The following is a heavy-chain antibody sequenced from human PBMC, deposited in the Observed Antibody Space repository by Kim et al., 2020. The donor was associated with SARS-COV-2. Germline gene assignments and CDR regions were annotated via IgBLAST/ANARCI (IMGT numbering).Heavy chain of an antibody. V-gene: IGHV1-3*01. J-gene: IGHJ5*02. CDR2: INAGNGNT. CDR1: GYTFTSYA. D-gene: IGHD2-15*01. CDR3: ARDPCSGGICYVGWFDP. Sequence: ASVKVSCKASGYTFTSYAMHWVRQAPGQRLEWMGWINAGNGNTKYSQKFQGRVTITRDTSASTAYMELSSLTSEDTAVYYCARDPCSGGICYVGWFDPWGQGTLVTVSS.